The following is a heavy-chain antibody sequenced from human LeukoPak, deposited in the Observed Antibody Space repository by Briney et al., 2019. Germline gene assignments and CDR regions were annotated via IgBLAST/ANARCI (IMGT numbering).Heavy chain of an antibody. J-gene: IGHJ4*02. CDR2: IYYSGST. CDR1: GGSISSYY. Sequence: SETLSLTCTVSGGSISSYYWSWIRQPPGKGLEWTGYIYYSGSTNYNPSLKSRVTISVDTSKNQFSLKLSSVTAADTAIYYCARAVSGRFDYWGQGTLVTVSS. V-gene: IGHV4-59*08. D-gene: IGHD6-19*01. CDR3: ARAVSGRFDY.